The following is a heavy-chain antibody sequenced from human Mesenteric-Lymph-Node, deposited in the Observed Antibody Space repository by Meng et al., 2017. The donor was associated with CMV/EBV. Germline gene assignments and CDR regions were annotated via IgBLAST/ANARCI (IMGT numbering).Heavy chain of an antibody. CDR2: IRYDGTNK. CDR3: ARELPASWEPFDY. J-gene: IGHJ4*02. D-gene: IGHD1-26*01. Sequence: GESLKISCAASGFTFSSYAMHWVRQAPGKGLEWVAFIRYDGTNKYYADSVKGRFTISRDDAKSSLYLQMSSLRADDTAVYYCARELPASWEPFDYWGQGTLVTVSS. V-gene: IGHV3-30*02. CDR1: GFTFSSYA.